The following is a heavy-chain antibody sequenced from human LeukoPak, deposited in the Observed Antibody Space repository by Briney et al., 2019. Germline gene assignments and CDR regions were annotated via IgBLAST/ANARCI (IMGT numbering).Heavy chain of an antibody. J-gene: IGHJ4*02. Sequence: PSETLSLTCTISGGSVSDYYWSWIRQSPGKGLEWIGSIYYSGSTYYNPSLKSRVTISVDTSKNQFSLKLSSVTAADTAVYYCARERTLKLPLPTSPFDYWGQGTLVTVSS. CDR1: GGSVSDYY. CDR3: ARERTLKLPLPTSPFDY. CDR2: IYYSGST. D-gene: IGHD6-6*01. V-gene: IGHV4-59*02.